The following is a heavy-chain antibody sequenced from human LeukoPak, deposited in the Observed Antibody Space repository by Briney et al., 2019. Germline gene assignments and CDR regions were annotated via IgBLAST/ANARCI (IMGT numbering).Heavy chain of an antibody. Sequence: PSETLSLTRTVSGDFITAYYWSWIRQPPGKGLEWIGYVYYTGSTEYNPSLRSRVTISLDLSKHQFSLNLTSVTAADTAVYHCASNTGTVFDYWGQGALVTVSS. CDR2: VYYTGST. CDR3: ASNTGTVFDY. J-gene: IGHJ4*02. V-gene: IGHV4-59*01. D-gene: IGHD7-27*01. CDR1: GDFITAYY.